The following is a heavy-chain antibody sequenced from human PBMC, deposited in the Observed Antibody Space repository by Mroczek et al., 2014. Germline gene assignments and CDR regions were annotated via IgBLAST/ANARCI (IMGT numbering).Heavy chain of an antibody. CDR1: GGSISSGGYY. D-gene: IGHD5-12*01. Sequence: VQLVESGPGLVKPSQTLSLTCTVSGGSISSGGYYWSWIRQHPGKGLEWIGYIYYSGSTYYNPSLKSRVTISVDTSKNQFSLNLSSVTAADTAVYYCARERFGIMTTIPSLDYWGQGTLVTVSS. V-gene: IGHV4-31*03. CDR3: ARERFGIMTTIPSLDY. CDR2: IYYSGST. J-gene: IGHJ4*02.